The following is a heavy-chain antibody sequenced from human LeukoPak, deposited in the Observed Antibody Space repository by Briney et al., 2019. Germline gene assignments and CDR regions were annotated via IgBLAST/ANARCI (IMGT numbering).Heavy chain of an antibody. CDR1: GFTFSSYA. CDR3: APDLRGSAWSLDD. Sequence: GGSLRLSCAASGFTFSSYAMSWVRQAPGKGLEWVSLISGSGASTYYPDSVKGRSTISRDNSKNTLYLQMNSLRAEDTALYYCAPDLRGSAWSLDDWGQGTLVTVSS. D-gene: IGHD6-13*01. CDR2: ISGSGAST. V-gene: IGHV3-23*01. J-gene: IGHJ4*02.